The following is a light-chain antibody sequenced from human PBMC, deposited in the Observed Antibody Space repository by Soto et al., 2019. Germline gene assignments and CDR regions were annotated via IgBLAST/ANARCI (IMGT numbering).Light chain of an antibody. Sequence: DIHLSQSPSPLSSSVGYRVAMTCLASQSISTYLNWYQQKPGKAPKVLIYAASNLQSGVPPRFSGSGSGTDFTLTISSLQPEDVATYFCQQSYRTPITFGQGTRLEIK. CDR2: AAS. CDR1: QSISTY. J-gene: IGKJ5*01. V-gene: IGKV1-39*01. CDR3: QQSYRTPIT.